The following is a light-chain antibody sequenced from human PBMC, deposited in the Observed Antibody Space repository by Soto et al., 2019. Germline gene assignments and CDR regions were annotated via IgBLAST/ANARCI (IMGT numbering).Light chain of an antibody. V-gene: IGLV1-47*01. CDR2: RNN. CDR1: NSNIGNKY. Sequence: QTVVTQPPSASGTPGPRVTISCSGSNSNIGNKYVYLYQQLPGTAPKLVMYRNNHRPSGVPDRFSGSKSGTSASLAISGLRSEDEADYYCAAWDDGVGGPAFGGGTKVTVL. CDR3: AAWDDGVGGPA. J-gene: IGLJ2*01.